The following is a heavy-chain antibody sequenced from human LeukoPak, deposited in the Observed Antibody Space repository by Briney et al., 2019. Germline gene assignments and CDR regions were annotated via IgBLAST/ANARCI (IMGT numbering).Heavy chain of an antibody. J-gene: IGHJ4*02. CDR2: ISDNADGS. V-gene: IGHV3-23*01. D-gene: IGHD2-21*02. CDR3: ARLTLAY. CDR1: GFTFSNYA. Sequence: GGSLSLSCTASGFTFSNYAMSWVRQARGKGLEWVSTISDNADGSYYADSVKGRFTISRDNSKTTVYLQMNGLRAEDTAVYYCARLTLAYWGQGTLVSVSS.